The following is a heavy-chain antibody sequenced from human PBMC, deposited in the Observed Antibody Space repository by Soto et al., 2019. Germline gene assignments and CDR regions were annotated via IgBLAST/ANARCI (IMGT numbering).Heavy chain of an antibody. J-gene: IGHJ5*02. Sequence: ASVKVSCKVSGYTLTELSMHWVRQAPGKGLEWMGGFDPEGGETIYAQKFQGRVTMTEDTSTDTAYMELSSLRSEDTAVYYCATDSHVTYWFDRWGQGSRVTVSS. D-gene: IGHD4-4*01. CDR1: GYTLTELS. CDR2: FDPEGGET. CDR3: ATDSHVTYWFDR. V-gene: IGHV1-24*01.